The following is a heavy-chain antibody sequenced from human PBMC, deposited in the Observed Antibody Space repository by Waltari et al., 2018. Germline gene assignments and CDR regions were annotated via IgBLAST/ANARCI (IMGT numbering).Heavy chain of an antibody. Sequence: QVTLKESGPVLVKPTETLTLTCTVSGFSLSNARMGVSWILQPPGKAREWLAHIFSNDEKSYSTSLKSRLTISKDTSKSQVVLTMTNMDPVDTATYYCARAVGCCTNGVCYPNIDFDYWGQGTLVTVSS. CDR2: IFSNDEK. CDR3: ARAVGCCTNGVCYPNIDFDY. V-gene: IGHV2-26*01. J-gene: IGHJ4*02. D-gene: IGHD2-8*01. CDR1: GFSLSNARMG.